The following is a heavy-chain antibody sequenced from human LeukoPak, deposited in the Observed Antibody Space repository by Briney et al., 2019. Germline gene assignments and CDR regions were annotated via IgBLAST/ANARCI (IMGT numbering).Heavy chain of an antibody. Sequence: ASVKVSCKASGGTFISYAIIWVRQAPGQGLEWMGGIIPIFGTANYAQKFQGRVTITTDESTSTAYMELSSLRSEDTAVYYCARTCYYDSSGYWGSWYFDLWGRGTLVTVSS. J-gene: IGHJ2*01. D-gene: IGHD3-22*01. V-gene: IGHV1-69*05. CDR1: GGTFISYA. CDR2: IIPIFGTA. CDR3: ARTCYYDSSGYWGSWYFDL.